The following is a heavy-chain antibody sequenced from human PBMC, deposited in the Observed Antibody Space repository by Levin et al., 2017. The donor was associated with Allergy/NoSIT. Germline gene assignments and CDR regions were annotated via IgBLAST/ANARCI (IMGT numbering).Heavy chain of an antibody. D-gene: IGHD3-22*01. Sequence: GGSLRLSCAASGFTFSSYAMSWVRQAPGKGLEWVSAISGSGGSTYYADSVKGRFTISRDNSKNTLYLQMNSLRAEDTAVYYCAKATFQYYDKGLDLVDYWGQGTLVTVSS. V-gene: IGHV3-23*01. J-gene: IGHJ4*02. CDR1: GFTFSSYA. CDR2: ISGSGGST. CDR3: AKATFQYYDKGLDLVDY.